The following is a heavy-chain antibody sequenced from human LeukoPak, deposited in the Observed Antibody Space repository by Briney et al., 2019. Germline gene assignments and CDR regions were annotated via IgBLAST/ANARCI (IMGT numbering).Heavy chain of an antibody. Sequence: PGGSLRLSCAASGFTFSSYWMHWVRQAPGKGLVWVSRINSDGSSTSYADSVKGRFTISRDNAKNTLYLQMNSLRAEDTAVYYCVRGGRGERPNYWGQGTLVTVSS. V-gene: IGHV3-74*01. D-gene: IGHD1-26*01. CDR3: VRGGRGERPNY. J-gene: IGHJ4*02. CDR2: INSDGSST. CDR1: GFTFSSYW.